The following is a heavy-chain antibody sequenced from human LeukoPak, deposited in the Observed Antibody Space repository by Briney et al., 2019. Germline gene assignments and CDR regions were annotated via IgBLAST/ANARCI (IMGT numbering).Heavy chain of an antibody. V-gene: IGHV4-59*01. J-gene: IGHJ2*01. Sequence: KPGGSLRLSCAASGFTFSDYYMNWIRQAPGKGLEWIAYIYHRGSTNYNPSLKSRFTISVDTSKNQFSLKVNSVTAADTAVYYCARVGYSSGWSHFDLWGRGTLLTVSS. D-gene: IGHD6-19*01. CDR1: GFTFSDYY. CDR2: IYHRGST. CDR3: ARVGYSSGWSHFDL.